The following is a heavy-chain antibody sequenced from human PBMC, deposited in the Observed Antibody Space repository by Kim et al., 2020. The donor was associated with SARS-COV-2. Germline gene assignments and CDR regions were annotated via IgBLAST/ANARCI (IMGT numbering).Heavy chain of an antibody. CDR2: ISYDGSNK. V-gene: IGHV3-30*18. D-gene: IGHD3-10*01. J-gene: IGHJ4*02. CDR1: GFTFSSYC. Sequence: GGSLRLSCAASGFTFSSYCMHWVRQAPGKGREWVAVISYDGSNKYYSDSVKDRFTISRDNSKNTLYLQMNSLRAEDTAVYYCAKAVAGSPGSGSCGSDYWGQGTLVTVSS. CDR3: AKAVAGSPGSGSCGSDY.